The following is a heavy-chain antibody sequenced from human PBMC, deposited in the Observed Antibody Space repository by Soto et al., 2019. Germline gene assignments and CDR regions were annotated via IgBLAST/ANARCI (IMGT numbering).Heavy chain of an antibody. CDR3: ARGDRGAFYL. Sequence: EVQLVESGGGLVRPGGSLRLSCAASGFTFSYYWMHWVRQAPGKGLVWVSRIHSDGSSTTYADFVKGRFIISRDNAKNTVDLQVTSVRVEDTAVYYCARGDRGAFYLLGQGTVVTVSS. D-gene: IGHD1-26*01. J-gene: IGHJ3*01. CDR2: IHSDGSST. CDR1: GFTFSYYW. V-gene: IGHV3-74*01.